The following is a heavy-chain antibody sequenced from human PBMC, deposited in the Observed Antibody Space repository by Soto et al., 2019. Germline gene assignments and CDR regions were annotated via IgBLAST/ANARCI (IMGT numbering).Heavy chain of an antibody. CDR2: ISHNGGT. Sequence: SETLSLTCIVSGGSINSNSYFWAWIRQPPGGGLAWIASISHNGGTHYNPSLRSRVTISIATPKNHFSLTLHSVTAANTAVYYCGKVLGRTTRQSDLASWGRGTLGTVCS. J-gene: IGHJ4*02. CDR1: GGSINSNSYF. V-gene: IGHV4-39*02. D-gene: IGHD2-15*01. CDR3: GKVLGRTTRQSDLAS.